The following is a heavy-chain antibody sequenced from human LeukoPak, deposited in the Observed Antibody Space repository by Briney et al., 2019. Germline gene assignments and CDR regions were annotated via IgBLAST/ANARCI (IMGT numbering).Heavy chain of an antibody. CDR2: INPNSGGT. D-gene: IGHD5-12*01. CDR1: GYTFTGYY. CDR3: AHSPREYSGYDLLDP. Sequence: GASVKVSCKASGYTFTGYYMHWVRQAPGQGLEWMGWINPNSGGTNYAQKFQGRVTMTRDTSISTAYMELSRLRSDDTAVYYCAHSPREYSGYDLLDPWGQGTLVTVPS. J-gene: IGHJ5*02. V-gene: IGHV1-2*02.